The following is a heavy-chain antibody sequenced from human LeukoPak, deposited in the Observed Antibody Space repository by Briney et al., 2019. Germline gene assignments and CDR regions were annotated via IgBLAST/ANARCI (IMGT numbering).Heavy chain of an antibody. J-gene: IGHJ3*02. Sequence: GGSLRLSCAASGFTFSSYWMSWVRQAPGKGLEWVANIKQDGSEKYYVDSVKGRFTISRDNAKNSLYLQMNSLRAEDTAVYYCARDYIVVVPAAPSKTWDAFDIWGQGTMVTVSS. CDR2: IKQDGSEK. D-gene: IGHD2-2*01. CDR1: GFTFSSYW. CDR3: ARDYIVVVPAAPSKTWDAFDI. V-gene: IGHV3-7*01.